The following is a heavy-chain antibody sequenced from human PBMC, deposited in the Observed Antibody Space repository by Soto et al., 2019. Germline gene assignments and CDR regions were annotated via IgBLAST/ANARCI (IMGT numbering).Heavy chain of an antibody. CDR1: GGSISSYY. CDR2: IYYSGST. V-gene: IGHV4-59*01. Sequence: PSETLSLTCTVSGGSISSYYWSWIRQPPGKGLEWIGYIYYSGSTNYNPSLKSRVTISVDTSKNQFSLKLSSVTAADTAVYYCARARSYHYGMDVWGQGTTVTVSS. J-gene: IGHJ6*02. CDR3: ARARSYHYGMDV.